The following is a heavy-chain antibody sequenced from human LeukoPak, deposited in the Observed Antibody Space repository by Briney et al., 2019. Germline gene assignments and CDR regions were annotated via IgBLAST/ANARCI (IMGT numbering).Heavy chain of an antibody. CDR1: GFTFSSYA. CDR3: AKSIVAVADSYYFDY. CDR2: ISGSGGNT. Sequence: GGSLRLSCAASGFTFSSYAMSGVRQPPGKGREWVSAISGSGGNTYYADSVKGRFTISRDNSKNTLYLHMNSLRAEDTAVYYCAKSIVAVADSYYFDYWGQGTLVTVSS. D-gene: IGHD6-19*01. V-gene: IGHV3-23*01. J-gene: IGHJ4*02.